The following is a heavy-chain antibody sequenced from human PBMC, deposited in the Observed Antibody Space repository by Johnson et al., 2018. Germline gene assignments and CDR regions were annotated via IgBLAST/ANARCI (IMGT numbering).Heavy chain of an antibody. J-gene: IGHJ1*01. CDR1: GFTFGDYA. CDR3: AKDSGPHDYGDPRGEYFQH. CDR2: IRSKTYGGTT. D-gene: IGHD4-17*01. Sequence: VQLVQSGGGLGQPGRSLRLSCTATGFTFGDYAMSWFRQAPGKGLEWVGFIRSKTYGGTTDYAASVKGRFTISRDDYKSIAYLQMSSLRSEDTAVYYCAKDSGPHDYGDPRGEYFQHWGQGTRVTVSS. V-gene: IGHV3-49*03.